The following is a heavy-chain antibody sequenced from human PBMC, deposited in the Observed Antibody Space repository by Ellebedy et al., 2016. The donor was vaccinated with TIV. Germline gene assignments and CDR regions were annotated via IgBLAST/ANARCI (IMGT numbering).Heavy chain of an antibody. J-gene: IGHJ6*03. V-gene: IGHV1-18*01. Sequence: ASVKVSCKASGYTFTTSDISWVRQAPGQGLERMGWISAYNGNTNYAQKLQGRVTMTTDTSTSTAYMELRSLRSDDTAVYYCARMLKESGSSLGDYNYYDYYMDVWGKGTTVTVSS. CDR1: GYTFTTSD. CDR3: ARMLKESGSSLGDYNYYDYYMDV. CDR2: ISAYNGNT. D-gene: IGHD1-26*01.